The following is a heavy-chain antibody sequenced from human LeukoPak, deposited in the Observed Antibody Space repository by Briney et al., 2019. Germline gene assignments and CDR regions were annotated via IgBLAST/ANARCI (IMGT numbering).Heavy chain of an antibody. J-gene: IGHJ6*02. V-gene: IGHV3-30*04. CDR1: GFTFSSYA. CDR2: ISYDGSNK. Sequence: GGSLRLSCAASGFTFSSYAMHWVRQAPGKGLEWVAVISYDGSNKYYADSVKGRFTISRDNSKNTLYLQMNSLRAEDTAVYYCARDLAGGKTRYYYYGMDVWGQGTTVTVSS. CDR3: ARDLAGGKTRYYYYGMDV. D-gene: IGHD1-14*01.